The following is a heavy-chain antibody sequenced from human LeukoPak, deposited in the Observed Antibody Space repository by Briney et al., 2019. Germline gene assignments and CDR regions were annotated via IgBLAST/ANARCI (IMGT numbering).Heavy chain of an antibody. D-gene: IGHD6-6*01. CDR1: GSSISSGHY. Sequence: SETLSLTCTVSGSSISSGHYWGWIRPPPGKGLEWIGNIYHSGRTYCNPSLKSRVTISVDASKNHFSLKVSSVTAADTAVYYCARLATLSTVAARGRTWFDAWGQGTLVTVSS. J-gene: IGHJ5*02. CDR2: IYHSGRT. V-gene: IGHV4-38-2*02. CDR3: ARLATLSTVAARGRTWFDA.